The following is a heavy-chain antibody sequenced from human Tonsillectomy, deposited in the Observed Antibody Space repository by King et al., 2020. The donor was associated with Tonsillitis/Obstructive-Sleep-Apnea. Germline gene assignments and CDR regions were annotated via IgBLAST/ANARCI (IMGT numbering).Heavy chain of an antibody. CDR2: IKQDGIER. Sequence: VQLVQAGGGLVQPGGSLRLFCAGSGFNYRAYWMSWGRQTTGKGMEWEASIKQDGIERYYVDSVKGRFTIYKDNCINSLYLQMNSLRSEDTALYYCARDVPWTDWGQGTLVTVSS. D-gene: IGHD3/OR15-3a*01. CDR3: ARDVPWTD. J-gene: IGHJ4*02. V-gene: IGHV3-7*04. CDR1: GFNYRAYW.